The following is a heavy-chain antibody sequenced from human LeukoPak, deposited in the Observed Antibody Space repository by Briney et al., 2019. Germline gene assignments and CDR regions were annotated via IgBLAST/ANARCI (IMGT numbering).Heavy chain of an antibody. V-gene: IGHV1-46*01. CDR2: INPSGGST. J-gene: IGHJ4*02. CDR3: ARDGVPADADY. Sequence: ASVTVSCKASGYTFTSYYMHWVRQAPGQGLEWMGIINPSGGSTSYAQKFQGRVTMTRDTSTSTVYMELSSLRSEDTAVYYCARDGVPADADYWGQGTLVTVSS. D-gene: IGHD2-2*01. CDR1: GYTFTSYY.